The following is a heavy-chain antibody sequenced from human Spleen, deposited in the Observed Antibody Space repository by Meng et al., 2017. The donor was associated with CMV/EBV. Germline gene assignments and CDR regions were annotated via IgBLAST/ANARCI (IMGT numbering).Heavy chain of an antibody. V-gene: IGHV4-30-4*08. CDR3: ARRRGMDV. CDR2: IHYSGKT. Sequence: SETLSLTCIVSGGSMNNDEYYWNWIRQPPGKGLEWVGYIHYSGKTYYNPSLNSQVSISADTSKNQFSLKLSSVTAADTAVYYCARRRGMDVWGQGTTVTVSS. J-gene: IGHJ6*02. CDR1: GGSMNNDEYY.